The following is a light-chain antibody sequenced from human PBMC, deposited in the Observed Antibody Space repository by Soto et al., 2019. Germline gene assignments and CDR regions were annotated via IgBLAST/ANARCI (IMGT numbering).Light chain of an antibody. CDR3: SSFAGSNNFSYV. V-gene: IGLV2-8*01. J-gene: IGLJ1*01. Sequence: QSVLSQPAPSFGSPGKSVTISCTGTSSDVGAHDYVSWYQQHPGKAPKLMIYEINKLASGVPDRFSGSKSGNTAYLTVSGLQAEDEADYYCSSFAGSNNFSYVFRTGTKVTVL. CDR1: SSDVGAHDY. CDR2: EIN.